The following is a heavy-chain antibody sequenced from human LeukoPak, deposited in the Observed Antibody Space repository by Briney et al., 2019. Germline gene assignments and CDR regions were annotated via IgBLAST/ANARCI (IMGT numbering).Heavy chain of an antibody. CDR3: HQSAVAGSAFDI. CDR1: GYTFTSYG. V-gene: IGHV1-8*02. D-gene: IGHD6-19*01. J-gene: IGHJ3*02. Sequence: GASVKVSCKASGYTFTSYGISWVRQAPGQGLEWMGWMNPNSGNTGYAQKFQGRVTMTRNTSISTAYMELSSLRSEDTAVYYCHQSAVAGSAFDIWGQGTMVTVSS. CDR2: MNPNSGNT.